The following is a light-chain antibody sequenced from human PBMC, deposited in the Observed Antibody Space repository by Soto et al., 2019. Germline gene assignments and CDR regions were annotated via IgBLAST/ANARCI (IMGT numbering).Light chain of an antibody. CDR3: SSYTSCSAPSAV. CDR1: SSDVGGYNY. V-gene: IGLV2-14*01. J-gene: IGLJ7*01. Sequence: QSALTQPASVSGSPGQSITISCTGTSSDVGGYNYVSWYQQHPGKAPKLMIYDVSNRPSGVSNRFSGSKSGNTASLTISGLQAKDEADYFCSSYTSCSAPSAVFGGGTQLTVL. CDR2: DVS.